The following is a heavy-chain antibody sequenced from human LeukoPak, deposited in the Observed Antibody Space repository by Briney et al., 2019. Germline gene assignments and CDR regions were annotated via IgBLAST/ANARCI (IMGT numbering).Heavy chain of an antibody. CDR1: RYPFTSYA. J-gene: IGHJ4*02. V-gene: IGHV1-3*01. CDR2: INAGNGNT. CDR3: ARSSGYYRSLDY. D-gene: IGHD3-3*01. Sequence: ASVKVSCKASRYPFTSYAMHWVRQAPGQRLEWMGWINAGNGNTKYSQKFQGRVTITRDTSASTAYMELSSLRSEDTAVYYCARSSGYYRSLDYWGQGTLVTVSS.